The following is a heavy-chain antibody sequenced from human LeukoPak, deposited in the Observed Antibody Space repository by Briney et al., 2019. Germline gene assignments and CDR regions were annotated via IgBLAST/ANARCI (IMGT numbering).Heavy chain of an antibody. J-gene: IGHJ3*02. CDR2: INPNSGST. Sequence: ASLKVSCKASGYTFTGYYMHWVRQAPGQGLEWMGWINPNSGSTNYAQTLQGRFTMTRDKSISTLYMQLSRLRADDTAVDYCARDTKSDYGDYVAVFDIWGQGTMVTVSS. CDR3: ARDTKSDYGDYVAVFDI. CDR1: GYTFTGYY. D-gene: IGHD4-17*01. V-gene: IGHV1-2*02.